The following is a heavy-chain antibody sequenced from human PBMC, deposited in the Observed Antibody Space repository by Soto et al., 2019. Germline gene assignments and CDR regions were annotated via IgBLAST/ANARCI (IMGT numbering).Heavy chain of an antibody. J-gene: IGHJ5*02. Sequence: PSETLSLTCAISGDSVSSYSAAWNWIRQSPSGGLEWLGRTYYRSRFFSDYAESVKSRIIINPDTSKNQFSLQLKSVTPEDTAVYYCARDGYCNNTSCYTWGGKFDPWGQGTLVTVSS. V-gene: IGHV6-1*01. CDR2: TYYRSRFFS. D-gene: IGHD2-2*02. CDR1: GDSVSSYSAA. CDR3: ARDGYCNNTSCYTWGGKFDP.